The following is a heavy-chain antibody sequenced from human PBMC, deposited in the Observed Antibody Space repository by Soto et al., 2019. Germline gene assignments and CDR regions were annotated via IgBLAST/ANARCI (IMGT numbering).Heavy chain of an antibody. CDR2: ISWNSGSI. Sequence: DVQLVESGGGLVQPGRSLRLSCAASGFTFDDYAMHWVRQAPGKGLEWVSGISWNSGSIGYADSVKGRFTISRDNAKNPLYLQMNSLRAEDTALYYCAKAGFWSGYYSLVDYWGQGTLVTVSS. CDR3: AKAGFWSGYYSLVDY. J-gene: IGHJ4*02. V-gene: IGHV3-9*01. CDR1: GFTFDDYA. D-gene: IGHD3-3*01.